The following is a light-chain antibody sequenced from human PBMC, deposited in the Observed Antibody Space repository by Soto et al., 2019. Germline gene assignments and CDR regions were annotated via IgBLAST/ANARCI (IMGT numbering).Light chain of an antibody. Sequence: QSALTQPPSVSGSPGQSVTISCTGTSSDVGNYNRVSWYQQPPGTAPKLMIYEVSNRPSGVPDRFSRSKSGNTASLTISGLQAEDEADCYCSSYTSSSTYVVFGGGTKLTVL. CDR1: SSDVGNYNR. V-gene: IGLV2-18*02. J-gene: IGLJ2*01. CDR3: SSYTSSSTYVV. CDR2: EVS.